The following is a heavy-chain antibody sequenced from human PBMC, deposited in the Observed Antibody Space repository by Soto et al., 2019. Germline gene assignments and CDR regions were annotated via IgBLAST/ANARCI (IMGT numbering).Heavy chain of an antibody. CDR1: GYTFTSYY. CDR3: ARSPSNYYDSGDAFDI. CDR2: INPNSGGT. D-gene: IGHD3-22*01. J-gene: IGHJ3*02. Sequence: ASVKVSCKAFGYTFTSYYMHWVRQAPGQGLEWMGWINPNSGGTNYAQKFQGWVTMTRDTSISTAYIELSRLRSDDTAVYYCARSPSNYYDSGDAFDIWGQGTMVTVSS. V-gene: IGHV1-2*04.